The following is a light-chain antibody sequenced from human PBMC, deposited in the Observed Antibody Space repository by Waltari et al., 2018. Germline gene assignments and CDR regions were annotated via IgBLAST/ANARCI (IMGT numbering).Light chain of an antibody. Sequence: DIVTTQSPVTLTVSLCQRATINCRSSQSVSYYSNNKNYLAWYRQKPGQPPKLLISWATTRESGVPDRFSGSGSGTDFTLTISSLQAEDVAVYYCQQYYSTPPTFGQGTKVEIK. CDR3: QQYYSTPPT. V-gene: IGKV4-1*01. J-gene: IGKJ1*01. CDR1: QSVSYYSNNKNY. CDR2: WAT.